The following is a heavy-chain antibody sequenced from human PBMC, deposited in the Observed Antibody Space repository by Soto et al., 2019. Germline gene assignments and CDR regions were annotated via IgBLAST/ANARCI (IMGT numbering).Heavy chain of an antibody. CDR1: GGTFSSYT. J-gene: IGHJ3*02. V-gene: IGHV1-69*02. CDR2: IIPILGIA. D-gene: IGHD2-21*01. Sequence: QVQLVQSGAEVKKPGSSVKVSCKASGGTFSSYTISWVRQAPGQGLEWMGRIIPILGIANYAQKFQGRVTITADKSTSTAYMELSSLRSEDTAVYYCARSGDRPTPIYHDAFDIWGQGTMVTVSS. CDR3: ARSGDRPTPIYHDAFDI.